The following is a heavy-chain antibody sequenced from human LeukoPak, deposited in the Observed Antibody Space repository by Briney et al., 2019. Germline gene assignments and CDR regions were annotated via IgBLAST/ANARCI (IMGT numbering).Heavy chain of an antibody. J-gene: IGHJ4*02. CDR2: ISYDGSNK. CDR1: GFTFSTYD. Sequence: GGSLRLSCAASGFTFSTYDMHWVRQAPGKGLEWVAVISYDGSNKYYADSVKGRFTISRDNSKNTLYLLLNSLRAEDTAVYYCAKSPGRYCSGGSCYSYWGQGTLVTVSS. V-gene: IGHV3-30*18. D-gene: IGHD2-15*01. CDR3: AKSPGRYCSGGSCYSY.